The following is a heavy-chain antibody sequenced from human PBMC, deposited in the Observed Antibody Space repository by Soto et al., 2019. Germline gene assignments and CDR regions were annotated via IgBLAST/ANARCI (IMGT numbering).Heavy chain of an antibody. CDR1: GYTFNSYG. CDR3: ARGGYYDSSGSRNYPYYGMDV. Sequence: ASVKVSCKASGYTFNSYGISWVRQAPGQGLEWLGWISPYNDDTKYAQRLQGRVTMSTDTSSRTAYMHLRSLRSDDTAVYFCARGGYYDSSGSRNYPYYGMDVWG. D-gene: IGHD3-22*01. J-gene: IGHJ6*02. V-gene: IGHV1-18*01. CDR2: ISPYNDDT.